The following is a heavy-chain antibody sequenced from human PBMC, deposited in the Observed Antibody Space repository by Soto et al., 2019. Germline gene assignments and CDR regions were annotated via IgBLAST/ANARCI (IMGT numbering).Heavy chain of an antibody. D-gene: IGHD1-26*01. CDR3: AREGGGSYSPPKD. CDR1: GYTFTSYY. CDR2: IIPNFGAA. V-gene: IGHV1-69*01. Sequence: QVQLVQSGAEVKKPGASVRVSCRASGYTFTSYYIHWVRQAPGQGLEWMGGIIPNFGAANYAQKFQGRTTITADESTTTAYMELSSLTSDDTAVYYCAREGGGSYSPPKDWGQGTLVTVSS. J-gene: IGHJ4*02.